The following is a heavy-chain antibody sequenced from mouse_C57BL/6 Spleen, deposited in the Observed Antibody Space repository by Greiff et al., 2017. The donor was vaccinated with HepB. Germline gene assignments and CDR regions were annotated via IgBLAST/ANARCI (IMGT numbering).Heavy chain of an antibody. CDR1: GYTFTSYW. Sequence: VQLQQPGAELVRPGSSVKLSCKASGYTFTSYWMDWVKQRPGQGLEWIGNIYPSDSETHYNQKFKDKATLTVDKSSSTAYMQLSSLTSEDSAVYYCARGLYYYGSSLDYWGQGTTLTVSS. V-gene: IGHV1-61*01. CDR3: ARGLYYYGSSLDY. D-gene: IGHD1-1*01. CDR2: IYPSDSET. J-gene: IGHJ2*01.